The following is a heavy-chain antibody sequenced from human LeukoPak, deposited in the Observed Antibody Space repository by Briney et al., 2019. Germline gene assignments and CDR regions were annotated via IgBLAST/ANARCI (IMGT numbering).Heavy chain of an antibody. V-gene: IGHV4-34*01. J-gene: IGHJ6*03. CDR2: INHSGST. CDR3: ARVTRRYCSSTSCPTYYYYYMDV. Sequence: PSETLSLTCAVYGGSFSGYYWSWIRQPPGKGLEWIGEINHSGSTNYNPSLKSRVTISVDTSKNQFSLKLSSVTAADTAVYYCARVTRRYCSSTSCPTYYYYYMDVWGKGTTVTVSS. CDR1: GGSFSGYY. D-gene: IGHD2-2*01.